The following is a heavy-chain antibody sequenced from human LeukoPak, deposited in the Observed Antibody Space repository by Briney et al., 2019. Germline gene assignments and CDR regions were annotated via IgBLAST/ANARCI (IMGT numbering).Heavy chain of an antibody. V-gene: IGHV4-39*07. D-gene: IGHD6-6*01. Sequence: PSETLSLTCTVSGGSISSSSYYWGWIRQPPGKGLEWIGSIYYSGSTYYNPSLKSRVTISVDTSKNQFSLKLSSVTAADTAVYYCARDIRPRLTSYYGMDVWGQGTTVTVSS. CDR2: IYYSGST. J-gene: IGHJ6*02. CDR3: ARDIRPRLTSYYGMDV. CDR1: GGSISSSSYY.